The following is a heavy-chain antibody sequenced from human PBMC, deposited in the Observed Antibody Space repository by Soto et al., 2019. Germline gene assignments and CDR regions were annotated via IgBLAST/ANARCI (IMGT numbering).Heavy chain of an antibody. V-gene: IGHV3-23*03. D-gene: IGHD6-19*01. Sequence: EVQLLESGGGLVQPGGSLTLSCAASGFTFRDYTMSWVRQAPGKVLECISVILSDYNTYYADSVRGRFTISRDSSKNMLYLEMNSLRAEDTAVYYCAGRTSGYFGYWGQGALVTVSS. CDR2: ILSDYNT. CDR1: GFTFRDYT. J-gene: IGHJ4*02. CDR3: AGRTSGYFGY.